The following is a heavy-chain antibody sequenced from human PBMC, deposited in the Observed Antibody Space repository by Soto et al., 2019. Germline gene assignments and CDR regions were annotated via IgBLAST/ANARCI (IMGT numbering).Heavy chain of an antibody. CDR2: FIPIFVSA. CDR1: GGTVSSYA. CDR3: ARDLSSDSNGFRGYDL. V-gene: IGHV1-69*01. D-gene: IGHD3-22*01. Sequence: QVHLVQSGAEVKKPGSSVKVSCKASGGTVSSYAITWVRQAPGKGLEWMGVFIPIFVSAHYAQKFQGRVTITADESTSTAYMELSRLRSDDTAIYYCARDLSSDSNGFRGYDLWGQGTLVTVSS. J-gene: IGHJ4*02.